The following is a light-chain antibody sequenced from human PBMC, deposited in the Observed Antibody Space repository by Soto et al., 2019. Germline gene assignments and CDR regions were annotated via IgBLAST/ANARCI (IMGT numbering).Light chain of an antibody. V-gene: IGKV3-11*01. CDR1: QSVSSY. CDR2: ATS. J-gene: IGKJ5*01. CDR3: QQRYNWPVT. Sequence: ILLTQSPATLSLSPGERATLSCMASQSVSSYLAWYQQKPGQAPRLLIYATSNRATGIPARFSGSGSGTDFTLTISSLEPEDFAVYYCQQRYNWPVTFGQGTLLEI.